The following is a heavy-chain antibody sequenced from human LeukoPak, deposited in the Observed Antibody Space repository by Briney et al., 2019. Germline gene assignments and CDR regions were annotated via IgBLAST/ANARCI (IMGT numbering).Heavy chain of an antibody. D-gene: IGHD1-14*01. J-gene: IGHJ4*02. CDR2: IKQDGSEK. CDR3: ARDYPGFPDNIRQADRFDY. Sequence: GGSLRLSCGDSGVTFSSYWMSWVRQAPGKGLEWVANIKQDGSEKFYVDSVRGRFTISRDNAKRSLYLQMNSLRAEDTAVYYCARDYPGFPDNIRQADRFDYWGQGTQVTVSS. V-gene: IGHV3-7*05. CDR1: GVTFSSYW.